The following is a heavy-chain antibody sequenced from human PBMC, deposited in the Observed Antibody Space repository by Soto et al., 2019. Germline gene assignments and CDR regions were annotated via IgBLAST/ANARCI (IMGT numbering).Heavy chain of an antibody. CDR3: AHKGPEDWPLDY. Sequence: QITLKESGPTPVRPTQTLTLTCAFSGFSLSTSGVGVGWIRQPPGKALEWLAVIYWDDSKHYSPSLRSRLTITKDTSKNQVVLTMTNMDPMDTGTYYCAHKGPEDWPLDYWGQGTLVTVSS. J-gene: IGHJ4*02. D-gene: IGHD3-9*01. V-gene: IGHV2-5*02. CDR1: GFSLSTSGVG. CDR2: IYWDDSK.